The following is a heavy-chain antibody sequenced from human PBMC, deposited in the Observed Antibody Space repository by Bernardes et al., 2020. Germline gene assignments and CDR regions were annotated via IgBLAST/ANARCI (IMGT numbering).Heavy chain of an antibody. Sequence: GESLKISCKGSGYSFTSYWIGWVRQMPGKGLEWMGIIYPGDSDTRYSPSFQGQVTISADKSISTAYLQWSSLKASDTAMYYCARARRLDIVVTSRPKRSSNWFDPWGQGTLVTVSS. CDR3: ARARRLDIVVTSRPKRSSNWFDP. V-gene: IGHV5-51*01. CDR2: IYPGDSDT. CDR1: GYSFTSYW. D-gene: IGHD2-2*01. J-gene: IGHJ5*02.